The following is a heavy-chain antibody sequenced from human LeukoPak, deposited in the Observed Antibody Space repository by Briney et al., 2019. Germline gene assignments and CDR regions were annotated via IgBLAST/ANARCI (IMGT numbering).Heavy chain of an antibody. V-gene: IGHV3-7*03. CDR1: GFSFSTHS. CDR2: INHDGSEK. D-gene: IGHD6-19*01. J-gene: IGHJ4*02. CDR3: ARGSGWLDY. Sequence: GGSLRLSCAASGFSFSTHSLTWVRQAPGKRLQWVATINHDGSEKDYVDSVKGRFTISRDNAENSLYLQLNSLRAEDTAIYYCARGSGWLDYWGQGTLVTVSS.